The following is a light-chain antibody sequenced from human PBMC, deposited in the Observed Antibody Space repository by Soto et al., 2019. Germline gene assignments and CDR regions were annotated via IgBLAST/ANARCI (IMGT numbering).Light chain of an antibody. CDR2: QVS. J-gene: IGLJ1*01. V-gene: IGLV2-14*01. Sequence: QSALTQPASVSGCRGQSITISCTGTSSDVDGYNYVSWYQQHACKAPKVMIYQVSNRPSGVSNRFSGSKSGNTASLTISGLQPQDEADYYCSSYTTGSTSYVFGTGTKVTVL. CDR3: SSYTTGSTSYV. CDR1: SSDVDGYNY.